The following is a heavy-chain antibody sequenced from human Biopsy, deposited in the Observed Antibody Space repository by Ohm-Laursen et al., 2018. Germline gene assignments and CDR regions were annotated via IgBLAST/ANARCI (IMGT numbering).Heavy chain of an antibody. D-gene: IGHD2/OR15-2a*01. CDR2: IYYSGST. V-gene: IGHV4-59*01. CDR1: GGSISNDY. CDR3: ARATNSTGWPYYYFYGMDV. Sequence: SETLSLTWTVSGGSISNDYWSWIRQTPGKGLEWIGYIYYSGSTNYNPSLKSRVTISVDTSKNQFSLRLNSVTAADTAVYYCARATNSTGWPYYYFYGMDVWGQGTTVTVSS. J-gene: IGHJ6*02.